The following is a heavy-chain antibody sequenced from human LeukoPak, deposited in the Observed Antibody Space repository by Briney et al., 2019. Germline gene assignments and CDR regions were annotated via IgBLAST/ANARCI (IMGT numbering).Heavy chain of an antibody. J-gene: IGHJ4*02. Sequence: PGGSLRLSSAVSGYNLNSYAMHWVRQAPGKGLEWVAVIRHDEANSFYADSVQGRFTISRDTSKKLLYLQMNSLRVEDTAVYYCAKEYTPSSPLGELDSWGQGTLVTVSS. CDR1: GYNLNSYA. CDR2: IRHDEANS. V-gene: IGHV3-30*02. D-gene: IGHD6-6*01. CDR3: AKEYTPSSPLGELDS.